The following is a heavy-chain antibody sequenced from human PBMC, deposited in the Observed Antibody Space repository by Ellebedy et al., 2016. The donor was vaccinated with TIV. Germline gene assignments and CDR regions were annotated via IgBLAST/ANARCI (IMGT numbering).Heavy chain of an antibody. D-gene: IGHD5-18*01. CDR1: GFSFSSNS. CDR2: IKGDGSET. Sequence: GGSLRLSXAASGFSFSSNSLNWVRQAPGQGLEWVATIKGDGSETLYVDSVKGRFTISRDNTKNSLSLQMRSLRDEDTAVYYCAGGTGWLTYHWGQGTLVTVSS. J-gene: IGHJ5*02. V-gene: IGHV3-7*04. CDR3: AGGTGWLTYH.